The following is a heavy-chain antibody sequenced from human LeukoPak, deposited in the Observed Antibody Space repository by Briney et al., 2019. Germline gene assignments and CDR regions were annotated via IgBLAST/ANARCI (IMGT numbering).Heavy chain of an antibody. J-gene: IGHJ4*02. D-gene: IGHD2-2*01. CDR1: GYSFTSYW. CDR2: IYPGDSDT. CDR3: AKGYCSSTSCYYFDY. V-gene: IGHV5-51*01. Sequence: ESLKISCKGSGYSFTSYWIGWVRQMPGKGLEWMGIIYPGDSDTRYSPSLQGQVTISADKSISTAYLQWSSLKASDTAMYYCAKGYCSSTSCYYFDYWGRGTLVSVSS.